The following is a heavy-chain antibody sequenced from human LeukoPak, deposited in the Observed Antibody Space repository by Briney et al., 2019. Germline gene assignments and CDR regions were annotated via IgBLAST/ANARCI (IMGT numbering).Heavy chain of an antibody. CDR2: TTPIFGTA. Sequence: SVKVSCKASGGIFSSYAISWVRQAPGQGLEWMGGTTPIFGTANYAQKFQGRVTITADESTSTAYMELSSLRSEDTAVYYCARGESLVFHYYFDYWGQGTLVTVSS. CDR3: ARGESLVFHYYFDY. D-gene: IGHD6-6*01. CDR1: GGIFSSYA. V-gene: IGHV1-69*13. J-gene: IGHJ4*02.